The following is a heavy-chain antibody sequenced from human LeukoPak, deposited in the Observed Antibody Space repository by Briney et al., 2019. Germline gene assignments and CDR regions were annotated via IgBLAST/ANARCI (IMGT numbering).Heavy chain of an antibody. CDR1: GYTFTGYL. Sequence: ASVKVSCKASGYTFTGYLMHWVRQAPGQGLEWMGRIIPILGIANYAQKFQGRVTITADKSTSTAYMELSSLRSEDTAVYYCARDLGRYDSSGYYYGNYYYYGMDVWGQGTTVTVSS. V-gene: IGHV1-69*04. J-gene: IGHJ6*02. CDR2: IIPILGIA. D-gene: IGHD3-22*01. CDR3: ARDLGRYDSSGYYYGNYYYYGMDV.